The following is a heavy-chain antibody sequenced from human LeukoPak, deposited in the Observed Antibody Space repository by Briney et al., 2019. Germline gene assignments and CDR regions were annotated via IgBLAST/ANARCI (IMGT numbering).Heavy chain of an antibody. V-gene: IGHV5-51*01. CDR3: ARYRGDYVSLPSPFDY. Sequence: GESLKISCKGSGYRFTDYWIGWVRQKPGKGLEWMGIISPEDSDTRYSPSFQGQVTISADESISTAYLQWSSLKASDTALYYCARYRGDYVSLPSPFDYWGQGTLVTVSS. J-gene: IGHJ4*02. D-gene: IGHD4-17*01. CDR2: ISPEDSDT. CDR1: GYRFTDYW.